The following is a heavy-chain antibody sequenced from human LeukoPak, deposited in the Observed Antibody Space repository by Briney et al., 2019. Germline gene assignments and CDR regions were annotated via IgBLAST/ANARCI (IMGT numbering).Heavy chain of an antibody. Sequence: GGSLRLSCAASGFTFSSYAMHWVRQAPGKGLEWVAVISYDGGNKYYADSVKGRFTISRDNSKNTLYLQMNSLRAEDTAVYYCARETHSGSPFDPWGQGTLVTVSS. D-gene: IGHD1-26*01. J-gene: IGHJ5*02. CDR3: ARETHSGSPFDP. CDR2: ISYDGGNK. V-gene: IGHV3-30-3*01. CDR1: GFTFSSYA.